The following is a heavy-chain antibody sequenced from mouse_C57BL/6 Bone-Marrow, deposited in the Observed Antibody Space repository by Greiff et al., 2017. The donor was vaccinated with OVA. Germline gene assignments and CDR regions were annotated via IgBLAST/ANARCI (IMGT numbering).Heavy chain of an antibody. CDR3: ARDYGNWYFDV. J-gene: IGHJ1*03. Sequence: VQLQQSGPELVKPGASVKISCKASGYSFTDYNMNWVKQSNGTSLEWIGVLNPNYGTTRYNPKFQGKATLTVDQSSSTAYMQLNSLTSEDSAVYYWARDYGNWYFDVWGTGTTVTVSS. CDR1: GYSFTDYN. D-gene: IGHD1-1*01. V-gene: IGHV1-39*01. CDR2: LNPNYGTT.